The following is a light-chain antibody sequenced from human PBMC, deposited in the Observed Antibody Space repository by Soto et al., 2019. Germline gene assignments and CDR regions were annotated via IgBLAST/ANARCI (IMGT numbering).Light chain of an antibody. CDR2: DFS. CDR1: NSDVGGYNY. Sequence: QSALSQPASVSGSPGRSIAISCTGSNSDVGGYNYVSWYLRHLYKAPKLMIYDFSNRSAGVSSRFSCSKSGSTASLTISALQPEDEAENYSCSYTATNTPHRGFGTGTKVTV. V-gene: IGLV2-14*03. CDR3: CSYTATNTPHRG. J-gene: IGLJ1*01.